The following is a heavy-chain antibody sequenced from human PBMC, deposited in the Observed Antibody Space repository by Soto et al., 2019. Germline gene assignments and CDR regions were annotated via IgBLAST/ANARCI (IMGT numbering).Heavy chain of an antibody. Sequence: SSETLSLTCAVSGGSISSGGYSWSWIRQPPGKGLEWIGYIYHSGSTYYNPSLKSRVTISVDRSKNQFSLKLSSVTAADTAVYYCARDHHGGYVGNWFDPWGQGTLVTVSS. CDR3: ARDHHGGYVGNWFDP. D-gene: IGHD5-12*01. V-gene: IGHV4-30-2*01. J-gene: IGHJ5*02. CDR2: IYHSGST. CDR1: GGSISSGGYS.